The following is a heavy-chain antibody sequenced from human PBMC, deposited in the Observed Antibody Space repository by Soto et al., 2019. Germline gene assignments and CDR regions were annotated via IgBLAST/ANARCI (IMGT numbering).Heavy chain of an antibody. CDR2: ITGSGSDT. J-gene: IGHJ4*02. V-gene: IGHV3-23*01. Sequence: GGSLRLSCAASGFTFYNYALGWVRQAPGKGLEWVSAITGSGSDTYYVDSVKGRFTISRDNSENTLYLQMNSLRAEDTAIYYCAKLGSSSWSPHYYFDYWGQGALVTVS. CDR3: AKLGSSSWSPHYYFDY. D-gene: IGHD2-2*01. CDR1: GFTFYNYA.